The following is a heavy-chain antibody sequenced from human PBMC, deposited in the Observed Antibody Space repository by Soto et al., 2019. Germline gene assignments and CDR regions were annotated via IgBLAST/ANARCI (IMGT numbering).Heavy chain of an antibody. CDR2: IDPTDSHT. Sequence: GLSKKDGSKVAGDTIADYWITRVSKKQGKGLEWMGRIDPTDSHTNYSPSFQGLVTISADKSISTAYLQWSSLKASDTAMYYCARGTTIFGMVSRVFDSLGQGTPVTGSS. J-gene: IGHJ4*02. D-gene: IGHD3-3*01. CDR1: GDTIADYW. CDR3: ARGTTIFGMVSRVFDS. V-gene: IGHV5-10-1*01.